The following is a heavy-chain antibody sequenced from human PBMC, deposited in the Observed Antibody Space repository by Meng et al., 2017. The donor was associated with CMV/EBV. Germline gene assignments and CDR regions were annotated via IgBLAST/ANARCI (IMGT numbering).Heavy chain of an antibody. CDR2: ISSSSSYI. V-gene: IGHV3-21*01. J-gene: IGHJ2*01. CDR1: GFTFSSYS. Sequence: GGSLRLSCAASGFTFSSYSMNWVRQAPGKGLEWVSSISSSSSYIYYADSVKGRFTISRDNAKNSLYLQMNSLRAEDTAVYYCARDRSPNYYDSSCLYWYFDLWGRGTLVTVSS. D-gene: IGHD3-22*01. CDR3: ARDRSPNYYDSSCLYWYFDL.